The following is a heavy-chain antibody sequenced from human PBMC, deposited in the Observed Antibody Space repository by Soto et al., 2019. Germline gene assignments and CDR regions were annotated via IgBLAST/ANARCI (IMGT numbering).Heavy chain of an antibody. D-gene: IGHD1-26*01. V-gene: IGHV3-74*01. CDR1: GFTFNTHW. Sequence: GGSLRLCCTASGFTFNTHWMHWVRQAPGKGLVWVSRIYFDGITTNYADSVKGRLTVSRDNAKNTVYLHVNTLRDEDTAVYYCARRGAMGVDYWGKGTLVTVST. CDR2: IYFDGITT. CDR3: ARRGAMGVDY. J-gene: IGHJ4*02.